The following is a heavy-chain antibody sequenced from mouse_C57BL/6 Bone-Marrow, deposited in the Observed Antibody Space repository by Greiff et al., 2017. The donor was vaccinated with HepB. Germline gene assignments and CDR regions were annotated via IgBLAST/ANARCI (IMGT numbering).Heavy chain of an antibody. CDR2: IDPSDSET. CDR1: GYTFTSYW. V-gene: IGHV1-52*01. J-gene: IGHJ4*01. CDR3: ARSRLAITTVVATEAMDY. Sequence: QVQLQQPGAELVRPGSSVKLSCKASGYTFTSYWMHWVKQRPIQGLEWIGNIDPSDSETHYNQKFKDKATLTVDKSSSPAYMQLSSLTSEDSAVYYCARSRLAITTVVATEAMDYWGQGTSVTVSS. D-gene: IGHD1-1*01.